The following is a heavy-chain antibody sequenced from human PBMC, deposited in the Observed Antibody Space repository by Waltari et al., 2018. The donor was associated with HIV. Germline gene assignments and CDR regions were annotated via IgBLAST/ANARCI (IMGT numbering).Heavy chain of an antibody. CDR3: VLTYDSSVHFIGDAFDI. Sequence: QLQLQESGPGLVKPSETLSLTCTVSGGSISSSSYYWGWIRQPPGKGLEWVGSIYYSWSTYDNPARKSRVTRSVDTSKNQFSLKLSSVTAADTAVYYCVLTYDSSVHFIGDAFDIWGQGTMVTVSS. D-gene: IGHD3-22*01. V-gene: IGHV4-39*07. J-gene: IGHJ3*02. CDR1: GGSISSSSYY. CDR2: IYYSWST.